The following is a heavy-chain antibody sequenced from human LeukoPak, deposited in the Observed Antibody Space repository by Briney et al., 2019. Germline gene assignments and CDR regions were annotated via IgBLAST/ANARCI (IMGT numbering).Heavy chain of an antibody. V-gene: IGHV1-24*01. CDR1: GYTLTELS. Sequence: ASVKVSCKVSGYTLTELSMHWVRQAPGKGLEWMGGFDPEDVETIYPQTFHGTVTITDDTSTDTAYMELSSLTSEDTAVYYCATLPSAAIPGYYYYYYMDVWGKGTTVTVSS. J-gene: IGHJ6*03. D-gene: IGHD2-2*02. CDR3: ATLPSAAIPGYYYYYYMDV. CDR2: FDPEDVET.